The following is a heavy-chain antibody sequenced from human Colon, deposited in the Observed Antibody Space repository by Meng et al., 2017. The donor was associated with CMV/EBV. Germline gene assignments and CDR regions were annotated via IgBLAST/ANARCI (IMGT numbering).Heavy chain of an antibody. CDR2: IHYRGST. CDR1: GGSISTSDYY. V-gene: IGHV4-39*07. CDR3: AKVEGVYCTNVVSSMATGDDAFDI. D-gene: IGHD2-8*01. J-gene: IGHJ3*02. Sequence: GSLRLSCTVSGGSISTSDYYWNWIRQPPGKGLEWIGTIHYRGSTSYNPSLKSRLTTSVDTSKNQFSLKLSSVTAADTAVYYCAKVEGVYCTNVVSSMATGDDAFDIWGQGTMVTVSS.